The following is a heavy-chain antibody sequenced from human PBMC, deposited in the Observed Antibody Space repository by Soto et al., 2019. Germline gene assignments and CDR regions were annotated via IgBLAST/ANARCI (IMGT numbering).Heavy chain of an antibody. D-gene: IGHD4-17*01. CDR1: GFTFNDYV. CDR2: MSWNAGYI. J-gene: IGHJ5*02. Sequence: GGSLRLSCAASGFTFNDYVMHWVRQAPGKGLEWVSGMSWNAGYISYASSVKGRFTISRDNAKKSLYLQMNSLRPEDTAVYYCANAAVYGDHECFDHWGQGTLVTVSS. V-gene: IGHV3-9*01. CDR3: ANAAVYGDHECFDH.